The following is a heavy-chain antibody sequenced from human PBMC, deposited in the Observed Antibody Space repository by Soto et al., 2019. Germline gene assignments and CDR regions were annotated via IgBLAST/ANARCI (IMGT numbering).Heavy chain of an antibody. V-gene: IGHV1-69*06. Sequence: SVKVSCKASGGTFSSYAISWVRQAPGQGLEWMGGIIPIFGTANYAQKFQGRVTITADKSTSTAYMELSSLRSEDTAVYYCARKLGLSVFWGHDYSYCMDVWGQGTTVTVSS. CDR3: ARKLGLSVFWGHDYSYCMDV. D-gene: IGHD3-16*01. CDR1: GGTFSSYA. J-gene: IGHJ6*02. CDR2: IIPIFGTA.